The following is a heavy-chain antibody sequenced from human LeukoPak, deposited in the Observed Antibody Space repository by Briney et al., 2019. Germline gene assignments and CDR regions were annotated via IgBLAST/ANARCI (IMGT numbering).Heavy chain of an antibody. D-gene: IGHD5-24*01. CDR2: IYSDGRT. V-gene: IGHV3-53*01. J-gene: IGHJ4*02. Sequence: PGGSVRLSCAASGFNVSNNYMTWVRQAPGKGLEWVSIIYSDGRTFYADSVKGRFTISRDYSKNTLFLQMNSLRAEDTAVYFCAREMATVRDCWGLGTLVTVSS. CDR3: AREMATVRDC. CDR1: GFNVSNNY.